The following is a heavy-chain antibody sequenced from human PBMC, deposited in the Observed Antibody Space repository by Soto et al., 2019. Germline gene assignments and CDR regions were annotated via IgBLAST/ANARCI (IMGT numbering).Heavy chain of an antibody. J-gene: IGHJ4*02. CDR1: GFSLSTSGVG. V-gene: IGHV2-5*02. Sequence: QITLKESGPTLVKPTQTLTLTCNFSGFSLSTSGVGVGWIRQPPGKALEWLALIYWDDDKRYSPSLKSRLTIIKGXSKNQVVLTMTNMDPVDTATYYCVHIRYGSGLFDYWGQGTLVTVSS. CDR2: IYWDDDK. D-gene: IGHD3-10*01. CDR3: VHIRYGSGLFDY.